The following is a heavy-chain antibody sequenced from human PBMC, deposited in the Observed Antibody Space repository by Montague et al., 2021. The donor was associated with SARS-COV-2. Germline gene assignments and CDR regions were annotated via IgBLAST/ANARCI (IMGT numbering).Heavy chain of an antibody. Sequence: SETLSLTCAVYGGSFSGYYWSWIRQPPGKGLEWIGEISHSGSTNYNPPLKSRVTISVDTSKNQFSLKLSSVTAADTAVYYCAIPMVRGFSRAFDIWGQGTMITVSS. D-gene: IGHD3-10*01. V-gene: IGHV4-34*01. CDR3: AIPMVRGFSRAFDI. J-gene: IGHJ3*02. CDR2: ISHSGST. CDR1: GGSFSGYY.